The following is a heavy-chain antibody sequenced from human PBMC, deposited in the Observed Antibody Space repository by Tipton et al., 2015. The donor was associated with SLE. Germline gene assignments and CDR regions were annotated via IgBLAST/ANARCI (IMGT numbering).Heavy chain of an antibody. Sequence: GSTNYNPSLKSRVSISVDTSKNQFSLKLSTVTAADTAVYHCARVRCSSTSCYYFDYWGQGTLVTVSS. J-gene: IGHJ4*02. CDR2: GST. CDR3: ARVRCSSTSCYYFDY. D-gene: IGHD2-2*01. V-gene: IGHV4-59*01.